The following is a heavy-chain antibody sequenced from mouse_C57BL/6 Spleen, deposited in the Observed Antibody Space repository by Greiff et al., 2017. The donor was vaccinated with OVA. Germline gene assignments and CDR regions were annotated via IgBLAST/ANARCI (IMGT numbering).Heavy chain of an antibody. V-gene: IGHV1-15*01. Sequence: QVQLQQSGAELVRPGASVTLSCKASGYTFTDYEMHWVKQTPVHGLEWIGAIDPETGGTAYNQKFKGKAILTAGKSSSTAYMELRSLTSEDSAVYYCTRDYYFDYWGQGTTLTVSS. CDR2: IDPETGGT. CDR3: TRDYYFDY. CDR1: GYTFTDYE. J-gene: IGHJ2*01.